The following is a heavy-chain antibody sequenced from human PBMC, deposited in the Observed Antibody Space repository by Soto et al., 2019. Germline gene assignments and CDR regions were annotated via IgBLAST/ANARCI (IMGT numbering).Heavy chain of an antibody. D-gene: IGHD3-9*01. J-gene: IGHJ4*02. V-gene: IGHV1-18*04. CDR2: ISPYNDKT. CDR1: GYTLTHYY. CDR3: AREGSYYDILPAFYEI. Sequence: ASVKVSCKASGYTLTHYYMHWVRQAPGQGPEWMGWISPYNDKTKYAQKCQGRVTMTTDTSTTTAYMELRSLISDDTAVYYCAREGSYYDILPAFYEIWGQGTLVTVSS.